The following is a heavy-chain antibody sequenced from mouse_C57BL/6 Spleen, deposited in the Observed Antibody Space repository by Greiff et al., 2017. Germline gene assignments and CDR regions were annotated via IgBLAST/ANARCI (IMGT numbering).Heavy chain of an antibody. J-gene: IGHJ1*03. Sequence: VQVVESGAELVKPGASVKMSCKASGYTFTTYPIEWMKQNHGKSLEWIGNFHPYNDDTKYNEKFKGKATLTVEKSSSTVYLELSRLTSDDSAVYYCARGDYGSSYGWYFDVWGTGTTVTVSS. CDR1: GYTFTTYP. V-gene: IGHV1-47*01. CDR3: ARGDYGSSYGWYFDV. CDR2: FHPYNDDT. D-gene: IGHD1-1*01.